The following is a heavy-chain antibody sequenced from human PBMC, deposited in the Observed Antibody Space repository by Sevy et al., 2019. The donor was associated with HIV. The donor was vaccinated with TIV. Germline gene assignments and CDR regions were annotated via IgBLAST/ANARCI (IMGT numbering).Heavy chain of an antibody. V-gene: IGHV3-23*01. Sequence: GGSLRLSCAASGFTFSSYAMSWVRQAPGKGLEWVSAISGSGGSTYYADSVKGRFTISRDNSKNTRYLQMNSLRAEDTAVYYCAKGAIGITMIVVVISHLDYWGQGTLVTVSS. J-gene: IGHJ4*02. D-gene: IGHD3-22*01. CDR3: AKGAIGITMIVVVISHLDY. CDR1: GFTFSSYA. CDR2: ISGSGGST.